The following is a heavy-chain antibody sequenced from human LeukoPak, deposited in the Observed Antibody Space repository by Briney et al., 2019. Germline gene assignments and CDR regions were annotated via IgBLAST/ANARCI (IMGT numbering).Heavy chain of an antibody. J-gene: IGHJ6*02. CDR3: ARSGYYYGLDV. CDR1: GNTFTGYY. Sequence: ASVKVSCKASGNTFTGYYVHWVRQAPGQGLEWMEWINPQSGGTNYAQNFQGRVTMTGDTSISTVYMEVSRLRSDDTAVYYCARSGYYYGLDVWGQGTMVTLSS. V-gene: IGHV1-2*02. D-gene: IGHD3-22*01. CDR2: INPQSGGT.